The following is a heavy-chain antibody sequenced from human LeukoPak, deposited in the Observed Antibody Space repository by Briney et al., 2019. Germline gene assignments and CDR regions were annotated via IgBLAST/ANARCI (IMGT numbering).Heavy chain of an antibody. V-gene: IGHV3-21*04. J-gene: IGHJ5*02. CDR1: GFTFSSYS. CDR3: ARALPHRRLMDTTMEEHWFDP. D-gene: IGHD5-18*01. Sequence: GGSLRLSCAASGFTFSSYSMNWVRQAPGKGLEWVSSISSSSSYIYYADSVKGRFTISRDNAKNSLYLQMNSLRAEDTAMYYCARALPHRRLMDTTMEEHWFDPWGQGTLVTVSS. CDR2: ISSSSSYI.